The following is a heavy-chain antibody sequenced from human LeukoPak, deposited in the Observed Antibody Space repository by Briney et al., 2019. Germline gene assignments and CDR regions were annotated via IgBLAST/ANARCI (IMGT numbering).Heavy chain of an antibody. CDR2: IKQDGSEK. Sequence: GGSLRLSCEASGFSFTTYWMSWVRQAPGKGLEWVASIKQDGSEKYCVDSVKGRFTISRDNAKNSLYLQMNSLRAEDTAVYYCAKDRSLTIFGVAIDRGQGTMVTVSS. CDR3: AKDRSLTIFGVAID. CDR1: GFSFTTYW. J-gene: IGHJ3*01. D-gene: IGHD3-3*01. V-gene: IGHV3-7*05.